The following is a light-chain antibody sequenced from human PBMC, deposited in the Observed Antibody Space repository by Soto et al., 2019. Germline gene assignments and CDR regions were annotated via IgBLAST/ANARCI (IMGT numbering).Light chain of an antibody. Sequence: DIQLTQSPSFLCASVGDRVTITCRASQGISSYLAWYQQKPGKAPKLLIYAASTLQSGVPSRFSGSGSGTEFTLTISSLQPEDFATYYCQQLNSYPRTFGQGTKVEIK. V-gene: IGKV1-9*01. J-gene: IGKJ1*01. CDR2: AAS. CDR3: QQLNSYPRT. CDR1: QGISSY.